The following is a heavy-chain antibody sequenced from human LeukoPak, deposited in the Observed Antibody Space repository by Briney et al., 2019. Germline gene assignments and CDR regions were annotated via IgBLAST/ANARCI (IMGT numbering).Heavy chain of an antibody. J-gene: IGHJ6*03. Sequence: GGSLRLSCAASGFTFSSYSMNWVRQAPGKGLEWVSSISSSSSYIYYADSVKGRFTISRDNAKNSLYLQMNSLRAEDTAVYYCAKDGYVGGGPYYYYYMDVWGKGTTVTVSS. V-gene: IGHV3-21*01. CDR3: AKDGYVGGGPYYYYYMDV. CDR2: ISSSSSYI. D-gene: IGHD3-16*01. CDR1: GFTFSSYS.